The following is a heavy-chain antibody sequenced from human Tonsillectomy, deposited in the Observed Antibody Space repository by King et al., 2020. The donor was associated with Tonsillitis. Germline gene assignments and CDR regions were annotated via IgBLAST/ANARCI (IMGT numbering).Heavy chain of an antibody. CDR1: GGSISSGGYS. V-gene: IGHV4-30-2*01. CDR3: ARGYCSGGRCSCWFDP. CDR2: IYHSGGT. Sequence: QLQESGSGLVKPSQTLSLTCAVSGGSISSGGYSWSWIRQPPGKGLECIGYIYHSGGTYYNPSLKSRVTISVDKSKNQFSLKVSSATAADTAVYYCARGYCSGGRCSCWFDPWGQRTLVTVSS. D-gene: IGHD2-15*01. J-gene: IGHJ5*02.